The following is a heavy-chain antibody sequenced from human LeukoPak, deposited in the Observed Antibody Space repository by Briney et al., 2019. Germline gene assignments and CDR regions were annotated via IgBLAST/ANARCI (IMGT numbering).Heavy chain of an antibody. Sequence: SGGSLRLSCAASGFTFSDYTMNWVRQAPGKGLEWMGIIYPGDSDTRYSPSFQGQVTISADKSISTAYLRWSSLKASDTAMYYCARVLGSYYPYYFDYWGQGTLVAVSS. CDR2: IYPGDSDT. V-gene: IGHV5-51*01. D-gene: IGHD1-26*01. CDR1: GFTFSDYT. J-gene: IGHJ4*02. CDR3: ARVLGSYYPYYFDY.